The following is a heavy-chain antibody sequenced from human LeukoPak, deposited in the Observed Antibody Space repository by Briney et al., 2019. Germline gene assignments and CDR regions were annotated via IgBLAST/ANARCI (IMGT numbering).Heavy chain of an antibody. D-gene: IGHD1-1*01. CDR2: IYTSGST. V-gene: IGHV4-4*07. CDR1: GGSISSYY. J-gene: IGHJ4*02. Sequence: NPSETLSLTCTVSGGSISSYYWSWIRQPAGKGLEWIGRIYTSGSTKYNPSLKSPVSISVDTSKNQFSLKVNSVTAADTAVYYCARGGGWGNWNDAVDYWGQGTLVTVSS. CDR3: ARGGGWGNWNDAVDY.